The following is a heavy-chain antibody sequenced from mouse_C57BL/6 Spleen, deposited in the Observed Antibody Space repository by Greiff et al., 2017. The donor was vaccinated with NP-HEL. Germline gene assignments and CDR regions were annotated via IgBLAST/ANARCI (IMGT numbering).Heavy chain of an antibody. Sequence: EVMLVESGEGLVKPGGSLKLSCAASGFTFSSYAMSWVRQTPEKRLEWVAYISSGGDYTYYADTVKGRFTITRDNATNTLYLQMSSLRSEDTAMYYCTREDYGGSPSFAYWGQGTLVTVSA. D-gene: IGHD1-1*01. CDR3: TREDYGGSPSFAY. J-gene: IGHJ3*01. CDR2: ISSGGDYT. CDR1: GFTFSSYA. V-gene: IGHV5-9-1*02.